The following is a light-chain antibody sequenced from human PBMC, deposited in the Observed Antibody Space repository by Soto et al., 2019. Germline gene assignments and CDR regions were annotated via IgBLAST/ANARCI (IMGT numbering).Light chain of an antibody. CDR3: HQYNNWPPWT. J-gene: IGKJ1*01. Sequence: EIVLTQSPATLSLSPGERATLSCRASQSVAGDLAWYHQKPGQPPRLLIYGAYTRAPGIPARFSGSGSGTEFSLTISSLQSEDFAVYYCHQYNNWPPWTFGQGTKV. V-gene: IGKV3-15*01. CDR2: GAY. CDR1: QSVAGD.